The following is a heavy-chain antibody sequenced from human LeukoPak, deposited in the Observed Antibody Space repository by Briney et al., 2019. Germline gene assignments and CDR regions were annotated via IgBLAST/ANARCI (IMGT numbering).Heavy chain of an antibody. Sequence: SETLSLTCTVSGGSISSYYWSWIRQPPGKGLEWIGYIYYSGSTNYNPSLKSRVTISVDTSKNQLSLKLSSVTAADTAVHYCARHEGYTAMVYWGQGTLVTVSS. CDR3: ARHEGYTAMVY. V-gene: IGHV4-59*08. D-gene: IGHD5-18*01. CDR2: IYYSGST. CDR1: GGSISSYY. J-gene: IGHJ4*02.